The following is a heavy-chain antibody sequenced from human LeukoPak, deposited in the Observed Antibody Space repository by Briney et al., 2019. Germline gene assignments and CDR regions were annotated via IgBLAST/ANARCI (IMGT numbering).Heavy chain of an antibody. CDR2: INHSGST. CDR1: GGSFSGYY. J-gene: IGHJ4*02. Sequence: SETLSLTCAVYGGSFSGYYWSWIRQPPGKGLEWIGEINHSGSTNYNPSLKSRVTISVDTSKNQFALKLSSVTAADTAVYYCARADSSSFWVFDYWGQGTLVTVSS. D-gene: IGHD6-6*01. V-gene: IGHV4-34*01. CDR3: ARADSSSFWVFDY.